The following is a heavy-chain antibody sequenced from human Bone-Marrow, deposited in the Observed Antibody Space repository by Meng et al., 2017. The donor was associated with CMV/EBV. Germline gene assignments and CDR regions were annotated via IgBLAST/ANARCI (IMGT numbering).Heavy chain of an antibody. J-gene: IGHJ4*02. D-gene: IGHD3-3*01. CDR2: IYHSGST. Sequence: SETLSLTCAVSGGSISSSNWWSWVRQPPGKGLEWIGEIYHSGSTNYNPSPKSRVTISVDKSKNQFSLKLSSVTAADTAVYYCARAADDYDFWSGYYMMGERRFDYWGQGTLVTVSS. V-gene: IGHV4-4*02. CDR1: GGSISSSNW. CDR3: ARAADDYDFWSGYYMMGERRFDY.